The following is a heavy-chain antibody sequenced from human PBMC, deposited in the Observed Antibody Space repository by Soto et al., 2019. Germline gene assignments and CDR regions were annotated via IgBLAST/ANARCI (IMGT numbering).Heavy chain of an antibody. CDR1: GFSFRSDW. CDR3: SGGVGDAI. D-gene: IGHD1-26*01. Sequence: EDQLVESGGGLVQPGGSLRLTCAVSGFSFRSDWRNWVRQAPGKGLEWVAHTNQDGSEKYYLDSVKGRFTIFRDNAKNSLYLQMNRLRAEDTAVYFCSGGVGDAIWGQGTLVTVSS. V-gene: IGHV3-7*04. CDR2: TNQDGSEK. J-gene: IGHJ4*02.